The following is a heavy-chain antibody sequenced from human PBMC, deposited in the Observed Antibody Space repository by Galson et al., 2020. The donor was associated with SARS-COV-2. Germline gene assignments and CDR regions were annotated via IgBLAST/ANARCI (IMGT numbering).Heavy chain of an antibody. D-gene: IGHD6-13*01. CDR1: GFTFSSYG. CDR2: ISYDGSNK. CDR3: ARDRSTYYYGMDV. Sequence: GESLKISCAASGFTFSSYGMHWVRQAPGKGLEWVAVISYDGSNKYYADSVKGRFTISRDNSKNTLYLQMNSLRAEDTAVYYCARDRSTYYYGMDVWGQGTTVTVSS. J-gene: IGHJ6*02. V-gene: IGHV3-30*03.